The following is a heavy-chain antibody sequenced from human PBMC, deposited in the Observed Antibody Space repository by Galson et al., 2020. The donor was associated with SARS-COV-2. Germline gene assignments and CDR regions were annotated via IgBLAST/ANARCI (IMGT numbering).Heavy chain of an antibody. CDR3: ASLAVTGPYYYGMDV. Sequence: GESLKISCAASGFTFRNYWMHWVRQAPGKGLVWVSRITSDESSTSYADSVKGRFTISRDNAKNTLSLQMNSLRAEDTAVYYCASLAVTGPYYYGMDVWGQGTTVTVSS. CDR2: ITSDESST. J-gene: IGHJ6*02. V-gene: IGHV3-74*01. CDR1: GFTFRNYW. D-gene: IGHD6-19*01.